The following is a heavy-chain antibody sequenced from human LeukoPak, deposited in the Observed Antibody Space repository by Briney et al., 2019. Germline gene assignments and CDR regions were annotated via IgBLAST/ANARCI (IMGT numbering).Heavy chain of an antibody. CDR3: ARQDIVVVPAAMGTNFDY. V-gene: IGHV4-39*01. D-gene: IGHD2-2*01. Sequence: PSETLSLTCAVYGGSFSSYYWGWIRQPPGKGLEWIGSIYYSGSTYYNPSLKSRVTISVDTSKNQFSLKLSSVTAADTAVYYCARQDIVVVPAAMGTNFDYWGQGTLVTVSS. CDR1: GGSFSSYY. CDR2: IYYSGST. J-gene: IGHJ4*02.